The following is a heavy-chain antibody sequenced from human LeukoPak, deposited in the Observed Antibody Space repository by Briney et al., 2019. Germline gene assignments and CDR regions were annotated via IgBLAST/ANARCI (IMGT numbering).Heavy chain of an antibody. CDR1: GFTFTTYS. CDR2: IKEDGSDI. D-gene: IGHD2-15*01. Sequence: QTGGSLRLSCAASGFTFTTYSMTWVRQAPGRGLEWVARIKEDGSDIYYVDSVKGRFTISRDNAKNSVYLQMSSLRAEDTAVYYCAREWWYLDYWGQGTLVTVSS. V-gene: IGHV3-7*05. CDR3: AREWWYLDY. J-gene: IGHJ4*02.